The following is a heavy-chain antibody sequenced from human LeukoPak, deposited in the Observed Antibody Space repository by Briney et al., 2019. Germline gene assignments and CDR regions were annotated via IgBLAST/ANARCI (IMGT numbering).Heavy chain of an antibody. CDR3: AKCDRIVVPAGECYFDY. J-gene: IGHJ4*02. CDR1: GGSFSGYY. D-gene: IGHD2-2*01. V-gene: IGHV4-34*01. CDR2: INHSGST. Sequence: SETLSLTCAGYGGSFSGYYWSWIRQPPEKGLEWIGEINHSGSTNYNPSLKSRVTISVDTSKNQFSLKLSSVTAADTAVYYCAKCDRIVVPAGECYFDYWGQGTLVTVSS.